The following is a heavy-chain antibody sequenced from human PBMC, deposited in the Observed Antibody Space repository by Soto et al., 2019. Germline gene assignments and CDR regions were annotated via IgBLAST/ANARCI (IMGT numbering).Heavy chain of an antibody. D-gene: IGHD7-27*01. V-gene: IGHV4-59*01. CDR2: IYYSGST. CDR1: GGSISRYY. Sequence: PSETLSLTCTVSGGSISRYYWSWIRQPPGKGLEWIGYIYYSGSTNYNPSLKSRVTISVDTSKNQFSLKLTSVTAADTAVFYCARAPGINYYYGMDVWGKGTTVTVSS. CDR3: ARAPGINYYYGMDV. J-gene: IGHJ6*04.